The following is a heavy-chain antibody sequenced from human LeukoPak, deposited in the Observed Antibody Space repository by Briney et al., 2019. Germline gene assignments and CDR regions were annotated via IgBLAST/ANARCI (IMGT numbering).Heavy chain of an antibody. V-gene: IGHV4-38-2*02. CDR3: ATDFDRPPELS. D-gene: IGHD3-9*01. CDR2: IYHSGST. Sequence: SETLSLTCTVSGYSISSGYYWGWIRQPPGKGLEWIGSIYHSGSTYYNPSLKSRVTISVDTSKNQFSLKLSSVTAADTAVYYCATDFDRPPELSWGQGTLVTVSS. J-gene: IGHJ4*02. CDR1: GYSISSGYY.